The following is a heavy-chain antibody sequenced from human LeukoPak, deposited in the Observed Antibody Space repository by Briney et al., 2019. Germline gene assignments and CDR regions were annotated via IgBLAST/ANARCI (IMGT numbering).Heavy chain of an antibody. Sequence: GGSLRLYCAASGFTFSSYSMNWVRQAPGKGLEWVSSISSSSSYIYYADSVKGRFTISRDNAKNSLYLQMNSLRAEDTAVYYCARDEQQLVPDDYWGQGTLVTVSS. D-gene: IGHD6-13*01. CDR2: ISSSSSYI. J-gene: IGHJ4*02. CDR1: GFTFSSYS. CDR3: ARDEQQLVPDDY. V-gene: IGHV3-21*01.